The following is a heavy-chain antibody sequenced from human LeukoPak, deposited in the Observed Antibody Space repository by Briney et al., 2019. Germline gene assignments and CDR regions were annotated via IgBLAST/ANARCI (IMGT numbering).Heavy chain of an antibody. J-gene: IGHJ4*02. Sequence: GGSLRLCCAASGFTFSSYAMSWVRQAPGKGLEWVSAISGSGGSTYYADSVKGRFTISRDNSKNTLYLQMNSLRAEDTAVYYCARTFRYGSGSYYDYWGQGTLVTVSS. D-gene: IGHD3-10*01. V-gene: IGHV3-23*01. CDR1: GFTFSSYA. CDR2: ISGSGGST. CDR3: ARTFRYGSGSYYDY.